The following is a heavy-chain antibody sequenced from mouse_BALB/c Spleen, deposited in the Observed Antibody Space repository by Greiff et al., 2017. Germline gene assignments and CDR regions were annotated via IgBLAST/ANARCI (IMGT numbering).Heavy chain of an antibody. CDR3: ARNRHYGYGFDY. D-gene: IGHD1-2*01. CDR2: IWSGGST. Sequence: VHLVESGPGLVQPSQSLSITCTVSGFSLTSYGVHWVRQSPGKGLEWLGVIWSGGSTDYNAAFISRLSISKDNSKSQVFFKMNSLQANDTAIYYCARNRHYGYGFDYWGQGTTLTVSS. J-gene: IGHJ2*01. CDR1: GFSLTSYG. V-gene: IGHV2-2*02.